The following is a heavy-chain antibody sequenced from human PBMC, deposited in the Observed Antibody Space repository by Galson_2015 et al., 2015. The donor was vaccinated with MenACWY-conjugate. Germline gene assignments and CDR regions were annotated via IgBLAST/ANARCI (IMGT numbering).Heavy chain of an antibody. J-gene: IGHJ5*02. CDR2: IFYSGST. V-gene: IGHV4-59*01. D-gene: IGHD1-26*01. CDR3: ARVAGSYDRWLDP. Sequence: LEWIGNIFYSGSTSYNSSLKSRVTISVDTSKNQFSLKLTSVTAADTAMYYCARVAGSYDRWLDPWGQGTLVTVSS.